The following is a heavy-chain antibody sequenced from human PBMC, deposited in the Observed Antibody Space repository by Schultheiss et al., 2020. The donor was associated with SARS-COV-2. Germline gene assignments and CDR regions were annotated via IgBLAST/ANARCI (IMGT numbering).Heavy chain of an antibody. CDR1: GFTFSSYA. D-gene: IGHD4-17*01. CDR3: ARKSPYGTWYFDL. CDR2: ISGSGDST. J-gene: IGHJ2*01. V-gene: IGHV3-23*01. Sequence: GGSLRLSCAASGFTFSSYAMTWVRQAPGKGLEWVSAISGSGDSTYYVDSVKGRFTISRDNSNNALYLLMNSLRAEDTAVYYCARKSPYGTWYFDLWGRGTLVTVSS.